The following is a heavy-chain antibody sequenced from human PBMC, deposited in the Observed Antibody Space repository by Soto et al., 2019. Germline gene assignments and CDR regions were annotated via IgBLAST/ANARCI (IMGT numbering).Heavy chain of an antibody. D-gene: IGHD2-2*03. CDR2: IIPIFGTA. CDR1: GGTFSSYA. CDR3: ARALVGIVVVPAAIAGHDYYYYGMDV. V-gene: IGHV1-69*06. Sequence: SVKVSCKASGGTFSSYAISWVRQAPGQGLEWMGGIIPIFGTANYAQKFQGRVTITADKSTSTAYRELSSLRSEDTAVYYCARALVGIVVVPAAIAGHDYYYYGMDVWGQGTTVTV. J-gene: IGHJ6*02.